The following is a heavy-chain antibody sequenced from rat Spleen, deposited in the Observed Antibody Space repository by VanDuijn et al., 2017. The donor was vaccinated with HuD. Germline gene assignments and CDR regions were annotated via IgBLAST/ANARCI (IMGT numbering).Heavy chain of an antibody. CDR1: GFTFSDYA. D-gene: IGHD1-1*01. V-gene: IGHV5-17*01. CDR2: IIYDGSST. Sequence: EVQLVESGGGLVQPGNSLKLSCVVSGFTFSDYAMAWVRQSPKKGLEWVATIIYDGSSTYYRDSVKGRFTISRDNAKSTLYLQMDSLRSEDTATYYCAREWRFDYWGQGVMVRVSS. CDR3: AREWRFDY. J-gene: IGHJ2*01.